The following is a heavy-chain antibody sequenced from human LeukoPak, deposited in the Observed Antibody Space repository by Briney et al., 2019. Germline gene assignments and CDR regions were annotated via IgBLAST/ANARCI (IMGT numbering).Heavy chain of an antibody. V-gene: IGHV4-39*01. J-gene: IGHJ4*02. Sequence: SETLSLTCTVSGGSISSSSYYWGWIRQPPGKGLEWIGSIYYSGSTYYNPPLKSRVTISVDTSKNQFSLKLSSVTAADTAVYYCATIYDSSGYYLDYWGQGTLVTVSS. CDR3: ATIYDSSGYYLDY. CDR2: IYYSGST. D-gene: IGHD3-22*01. CDR1: GGSISSSSYY.